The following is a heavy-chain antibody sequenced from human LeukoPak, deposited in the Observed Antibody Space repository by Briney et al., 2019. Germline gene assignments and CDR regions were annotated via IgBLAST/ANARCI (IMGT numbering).Heavy chain of an antibody. J-gene: IGHJ1*01. V-gene: IGHV3-7*01. D-gene: IGHD3-22*01. CDR1: GFTFSRFW. CDR3: ANNDYYDSSGYRYEYFQH. CDR2: INQDGSEK. Sequence: GGPLRLFCAASGFTFSRFWMTWVRQAPGKGLEWVANINQDGSEKYYVDSVKGRFTISRDNAKNSLYLQMNILRAEDTAVYYCANNDYYDSSGYRYEYFQHWGQGTLVTVSS.